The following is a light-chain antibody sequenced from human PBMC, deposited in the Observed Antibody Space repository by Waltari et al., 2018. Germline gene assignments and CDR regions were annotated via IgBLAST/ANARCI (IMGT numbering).Light chain of an antibody. J-gene: IGLJ3*02. Sequence: QSALTQPASVSGSPGQSITISCTGTRSDVGSYTLVSWYQQHPGKAPKLMIYEGSKRPSGVSNRFSGSKSGNTASLTISGLQAEDEADYYCCSYTAGSTWVFGGGTKLTVL. V-gene: IGLV2-23*01. CDR3: CSYTAGSTWV. CDR2: EGS. CDR1: RSDVGSYTL.